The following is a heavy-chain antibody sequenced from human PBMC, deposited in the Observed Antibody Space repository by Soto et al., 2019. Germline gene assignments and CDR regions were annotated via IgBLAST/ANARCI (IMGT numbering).Heavy chain of an antibody. Sequence: TLSLTCPVSGGSVSSGDYYWSWIRQPPGKALEWHARIGWDNDKFYSASLKTRLTISKDTAKNLVVLTMTTMNPVDTATYYCARMGSGWGMDVRGQGTTVTVSS. CDR2: IGWDNDK. J-gene: IGHJ6*02. D-gene: IGHD6-19*01. CDR1: GGSVSSGDYY. V-gene: IGHV2-70*16. CDR3: ARMGSGWGMDV.